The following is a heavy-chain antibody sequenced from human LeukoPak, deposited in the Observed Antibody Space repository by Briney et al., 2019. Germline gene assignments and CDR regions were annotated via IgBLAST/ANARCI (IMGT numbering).Heavy chain of an antibody. D-gene: IGHD4-23*01. J-gene: IGHJ4*02. CDR1: GGSFSGYY. CDR3: ARAEVVTAPFDY. CDR2: INHSGST. V-gene: IGHV4-34*01. Sequence: SETLSLTCAVYGGSFSGYYWSWIRQPPGKGLEWIGEINHSGSTNYNPSLKSRVTISVDTSKNQFSLKLSSVTAADTAVYYCARAEVVTAPFDYWGQGTLVTVSS.